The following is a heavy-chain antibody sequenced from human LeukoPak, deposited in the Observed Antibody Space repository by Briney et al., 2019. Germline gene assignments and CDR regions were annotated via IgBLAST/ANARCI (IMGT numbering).Heavy chain of an antibody. V-gene: IGHV4-38-2*02. D-gene: IGHD3-10*01. CDR3: ARDPYGSGPYDC. Sequence: SETLSLTCTVSGYSISSGYYWGWIRQPPGKGLEWIGSIYHSGSTYYNPSLKSRVTISVDTSKNQFSLKLSSVTAADTAVYYCARDPYGSGPYDCWGQGTLVTVSS. CDR1: GYSISSGYY. CDR2: IYHSGST. J-gene: IGHJ4*02.